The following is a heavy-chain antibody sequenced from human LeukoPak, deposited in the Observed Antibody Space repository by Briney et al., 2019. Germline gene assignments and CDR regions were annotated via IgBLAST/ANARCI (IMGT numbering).Heavy chain of an antibody. J-gene: IGHJ6*04. Sequence: GGSLSLSCAVAGFTLSSNYMSWVRQAPGKGLEWVSVIYSGGSTYYADSVKGRFTISRDNAKNSLYLQMNSLRAEDTAVYYCAELGITMIGGVWGKGTTVTISS. CDR2: IYSGGST. V-gene: IGHV3-66*01. D-gene: IGHD3-10*02. CDR3: AELGITMIGGV. CDR1: GFTLSSNY.